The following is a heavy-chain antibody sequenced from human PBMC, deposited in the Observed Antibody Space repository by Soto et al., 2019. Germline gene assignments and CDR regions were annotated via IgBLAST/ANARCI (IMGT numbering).Heavy chain of an antibody. CDR1: GGSISSSSYY. J-gene: IGHJ6*02. CDR3: ARISDYYDSSGYYYGYYYYGMDV. V-gene: IGHV4-39*01. Sequence: PSETLSLTCTVSGGSISSSSYYWGWIRQPPGKGLEWIGSIYYSGSTYYNPSLKSRVTISVDTSKNQFSLKLSSVTAADTAVYYCARISDYYDSSGYYYGYYYYGMDVWGQGTTVTVSS. D-gene: IGHD3-22*01. CDR2: IYYSGST.